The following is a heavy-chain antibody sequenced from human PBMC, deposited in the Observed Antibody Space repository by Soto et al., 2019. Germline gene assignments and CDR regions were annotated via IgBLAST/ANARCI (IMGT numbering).Heavy chain of an antibody. D-gene: IGHD3-16*01. V-gene: IGHV1-18*01. Sequence: QVQLVQSGAEVKKPGASVKVSCKASGYTFTNFGISWVRQAPGQGVEWMGWISTYNGNTTYAQKFQGRVTMTTDTSTSTAYMDLSSLRSDDTAVYYSARGGTPIDYWGQGTLVTVSS. J-gene: IGHJ4*02. CDR2: ISTYNGNT. CDR1: GYTFTNFG. CDR3: ARGGTPIDY.